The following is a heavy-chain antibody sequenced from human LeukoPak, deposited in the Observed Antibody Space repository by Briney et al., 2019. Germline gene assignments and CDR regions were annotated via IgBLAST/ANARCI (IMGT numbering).Heavy chain of an antibody. D-gene: IGHD1-14*01. V-gene: IGHV3-23*01. J-gene: IGHJ4*02. CDR3: ARYTSVDF. CDR1: GFTFRSCA. Sequence: GGSLRLSCAASGFTFRSCAMSWVRQAPGEGLEWVSSINDNGRSTFYADSVKGRFTISRDNCKNTLYLLMDSLRVEDTAVYYCARYTSVDFWGQGTLVTVSS. CDR2: INDNGRST.